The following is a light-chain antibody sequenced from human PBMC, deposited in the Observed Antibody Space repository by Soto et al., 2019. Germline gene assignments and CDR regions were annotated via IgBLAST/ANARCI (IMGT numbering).Light chain of an antibody. CDR2: DGN. CDR1: SSDVGGYHY. V-gene: IGLV2-11*01. Sequence: QSALTQPRSVSGSPGQSVTLSCTGTSSDVGGYHYVSWYQHHPGKAPKIIIYDGNKRPSGVPDRFSGSKSGNTASLTISGLQTEDEGDYYCCSYAGSYTLVFGGGTKLTVL. J-gene: IGLJ2*01. CDR3: CSYAGSYTLV.